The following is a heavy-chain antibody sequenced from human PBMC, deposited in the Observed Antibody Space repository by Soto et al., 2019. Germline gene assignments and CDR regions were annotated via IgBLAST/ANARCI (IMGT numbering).Heavy chain of an antibody. J-gene: IGHJ5*02. Sequence: SETLSLTCIVSGGSITSYHWSWIRQFPGKGLEWIAYTSYTGNTNYNPSLKSRLTITKDTSKNQVVLTMTNMDPVDTATYYCAHKMDTVDWFGPWGRGTLVTVSS. V-gene: IGHV4-59*01. CDR2: TSYTGNT. CDR1: GGSITSYH. D-gene: IGHD5-18*01. CDR3: AHKMDTVDWFGP.